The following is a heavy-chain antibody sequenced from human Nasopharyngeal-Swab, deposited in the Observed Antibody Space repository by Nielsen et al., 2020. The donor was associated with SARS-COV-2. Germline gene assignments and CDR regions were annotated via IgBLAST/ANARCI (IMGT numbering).Heavy chain of an antibody. V-gene: IGHV4-39*07. CDR3: ARESPPDWYFDL. Sequence: SETLSLTCTVSGCSISSSSYYWGWLRQPPGKGLEWIGSFYYSGSTYYNPSLKSRVTISVDTSKNQFSLKLSSVTAADTAVYYCARESPPDWYFDLWGRGTLVTVSS. J-gene: IGHJ2*01. CDR2: FYYSGST. CDR1: GCSISSSSYY.